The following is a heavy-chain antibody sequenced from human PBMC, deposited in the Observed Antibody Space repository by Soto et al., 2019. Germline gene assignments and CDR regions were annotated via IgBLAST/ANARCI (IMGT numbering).Heavy chain of an antibody. V-gene: IGHV1-69*05. CDR3: ARDKDRLQLGGNYYYSLDV. J-gene: IGHJ6*02. CDR2: IMPVFRRP. CDR1: GGTFRTSA. Sequence: QVQLVQSGAEVKKPGSSVKVSCKASGGTFRTSAISWVRQAPGQGLEWVGGIMPVFRRPKYAQNFQDRVTITSEESTSTAYMELSSLRSDDTAVYYCARDKDRLQLGGNYYYSLDVWGQGTAVTVSS. D-gene: IGHD1-1*01.